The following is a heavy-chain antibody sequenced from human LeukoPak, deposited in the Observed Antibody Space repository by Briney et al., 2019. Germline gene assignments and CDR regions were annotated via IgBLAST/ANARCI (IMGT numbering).Heavy chain of an antibody. CDR1: GGSISPSY. J-gene: IGHJ4*02. CDR2: IYNSGST. D-gene: IGHD2-21*02. CDR3: ATCGGDCYYPAY. Sequence: SETLSFTCTVSGGSISPSYWSWIRQSPGKGLEWIGYIYNSGSTNYNPSLKSRVTISVDRSKNQFSLKLTSVTAADTAVYYCATCGGDCYYPAYWGQGTLVTVSS. V-gene: IGHV4-59*08.